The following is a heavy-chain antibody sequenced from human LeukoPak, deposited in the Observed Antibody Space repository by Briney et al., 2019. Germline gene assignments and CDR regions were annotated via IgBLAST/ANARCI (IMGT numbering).Heavy chain of an antibody. CDR2: IYYSGST. CDR1: GGSISSSSYY. V-gene: IGHV4-61*05. D-gene: IGHD6-6*01. J-gene: IGHJ4*02. CDR3: ARGGGSSSRNFDY. Sequence: PSETLSLTCTVSGGSISSSSYYWGWIRQPPGKGLEWIGYIYYSGSTNYNPSLKSRVTISVDTSKNQFSLKLSSVTAADTAVYYCARGGGSSSRNFDYWGQGTLVTVSS.